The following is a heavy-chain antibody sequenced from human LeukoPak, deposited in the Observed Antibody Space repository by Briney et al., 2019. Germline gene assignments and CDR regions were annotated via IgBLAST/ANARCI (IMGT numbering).Heavy chain of an antibody. D-gene: IGHD6-19*01. CDR2: ISSSSSYI. V-gene: IGHV3-21*01. CDR3: ARDRAAVAGIFHPWSPDAFHN. Sequence: GGSLRLSCAASGFTFSSYSMNWVRQAPGKGLEWVSSISSSSSYIYYADSVKHRFTISRDNDKNSLYLQMNSLRGGDTAVFYCARDRAAVAGIFHPWSPDAFHNWGQGTMVTVSS. J-gene: IGHJ3*02. CDR1: GFTFSSYS.